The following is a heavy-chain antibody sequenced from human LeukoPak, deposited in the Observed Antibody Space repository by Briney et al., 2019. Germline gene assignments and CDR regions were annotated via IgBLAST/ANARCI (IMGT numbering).Heavy chain of an antibody. D-gene: IGHD6-19*01. J-gene: IGHJ4*02. Sequence: PSETLSLTCTVSGGSISSYYWSWIRQPPGKGLEWIGYIYYTGGTNYNPFLKSRVTMSVVTSKNQFSLKLSSVTAADTAVYYCASTGEMYRSGWYFEYWGQGTLVTVSS. CDR2: IYYTGGT. CDR1: GGSISSYY. V-gene: IGHV4-59*01. CDR3: ASTGEMYRSGWYFEY.